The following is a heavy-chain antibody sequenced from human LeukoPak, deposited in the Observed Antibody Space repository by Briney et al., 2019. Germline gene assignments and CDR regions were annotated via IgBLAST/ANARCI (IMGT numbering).Heavy chain of an antibody. D-gene: IGHD3-10*01. CDR3: ARKSASGNYPLDY. J-gene: IGHJ4*02. Sequence: GGSLRLSCAASGFTFSDYYMSWIRQAPGKGLEWVSVISADSATTFYADSVKGRFTISRDNAKNTVFLQMSSLRAEDTALYYCARKSASGNYPLDYWAREPWSPSLQ. CDR2: ISADSATT. V-gene: IGHV3-11*01. CDR1: GFTFSDYY.